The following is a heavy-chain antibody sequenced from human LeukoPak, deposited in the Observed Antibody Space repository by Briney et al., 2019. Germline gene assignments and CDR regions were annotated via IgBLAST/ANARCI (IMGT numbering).Heavy chain of an antibody. Sequence: SETLSLTCTISGGSISSWTYYWGWIRQPPGKGLEWIGTIYYGGTNYYNPSLKSRVTISVDTSKNQFSLNLNSVTAADTAVYYCATGNSITIFGVVIPYNWFDPWGQGTLVTVSS. CDR1: GGSISSWTYY. V-gene: IGHV4-39*01. CDR2: IYYGGTN. CDR3: ATGNSITIFGVVIPYNWFDP. D-gene: IGHD3-3*01. J-gene: IGHJ5*02.